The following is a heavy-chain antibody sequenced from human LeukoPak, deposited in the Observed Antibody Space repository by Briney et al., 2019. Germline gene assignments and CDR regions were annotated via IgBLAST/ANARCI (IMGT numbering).Heavy chain of an antibody. D-gene: IGHD3-16*02. V-gene: IGHV4-30-4*01. CDR3: ARGGGLSLLENWFDP. CDR2: IYYSGST. J-gene: IGHJ5*02. Sequence: SETLSLTCTVSGGSISSGDYYWSWIRQPPGKGLEWIGYIYYSGSTYYNPSLKSRVTISVDTSKNQFSLKLSSVTAADTAVYYCARGGGLSLLENWFDPWGQGTLVTVSS. CDR1: GGSISSGDYY.